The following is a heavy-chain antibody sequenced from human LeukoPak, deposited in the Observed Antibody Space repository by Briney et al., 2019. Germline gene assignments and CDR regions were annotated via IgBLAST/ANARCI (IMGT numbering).Heavy chain of an antibody. D-gene: IGHD2-2*01. CDR3: ALMGVVVAPAATFDY. CDR1: GFTFSSYA. CDR2: ISGSGGST. J-gene: IGHJ4*02. Sequence: PGGSLRLSCAASGFTFSSYAMSWVRQAPGEGLEWVSAISGSGGSTYYADSVKGRFTISRDNSKNTLYLQMNSLRAEDTAVYYCALMGVVVAPAATFDYWGQGTLVTVSS. V-gene: IGHV3-23*01.